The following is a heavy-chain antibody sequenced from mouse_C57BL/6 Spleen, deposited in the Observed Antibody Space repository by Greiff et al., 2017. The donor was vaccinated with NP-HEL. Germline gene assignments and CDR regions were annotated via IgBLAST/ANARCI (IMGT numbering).Heavy chain of an antibody. CDR2: IDPETGGT. D-gene: IGHD2-3*01. V-gene: IGHV1-15*01. J-gene: IGHJ1*03. Sequence: VQLQQSGAELVRPGASVTLSCKASGYTFTDYEMHWVKQTPVHGLEWIGAIDPETGGTAYNQKFKGKAILTADKSSSTAYMELRSLTSEDSAVYYCTRGGYYYWYFDVWGTGTTVTVSS. CDR1: GYTFTDYE. CDR3: TRGGYYYWYFDV.